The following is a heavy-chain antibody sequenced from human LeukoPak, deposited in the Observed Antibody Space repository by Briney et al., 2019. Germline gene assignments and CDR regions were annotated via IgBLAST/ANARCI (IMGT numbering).Heavy chain of an antibody. J-gene: IGHJ1*01. V-gene: IGHV3-53*01. CDR2: LYIGGNT. CDR3: ARELAVGAITEYFQD. CDR1: GFSVSSNY. Sequence: GGSLRLSCVASGFSVSSNYMAWVRQAPGKGLEWVSVLYIGGNTYYGDFVKGRFTISRDNSRNTLYLQMNSLRVDDTAVYYCARELAVGAITEYFQDWGQGTPVTVSS. D-gene: IGHD1-26*01.